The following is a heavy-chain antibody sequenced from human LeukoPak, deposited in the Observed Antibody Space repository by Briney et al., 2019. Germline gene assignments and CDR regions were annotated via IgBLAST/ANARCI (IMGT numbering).Heavy chain of an antibody. CDR1: GFNIEGHN. D-gene: IGHD3-10*01. CDR2: IQHDGGRK. J-gene: IGHJ3*02. V-gene: IGHV3-30*02. Sequence: GGSLKLSCAASGFNIEGHNMHWVRQAPGKGLECVSFIQHDGGRKWYVDSVKGRFTISRDNSKNTLSLQMNDLRLEDTAVYYCAKDFGSGRYAFDIWGQGTIVTVSS. CDR3: AKDFGSGRYAFDI.